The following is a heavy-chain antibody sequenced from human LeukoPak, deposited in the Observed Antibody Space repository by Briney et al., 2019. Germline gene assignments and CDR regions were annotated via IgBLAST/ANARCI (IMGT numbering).Heavy chain of an antibody. CDR3: ARRSGSYYALDY. J-gene: IGHJ4*02. V-gene: IGHV4-34*01. CDR2: INHSGST. CDR1: GGSFSGYY. D-gene: IGHD3-10*01. Sequence: ASETLSLTCAVYGGSFSGYYWSWIRQPPGKGLEWIGEINHSGSTNYNPSLKSRVTISVDTSKNQFSLKLSSVTAADTAVYYCARRSGSYYALDYWGQGTLVTVSS.